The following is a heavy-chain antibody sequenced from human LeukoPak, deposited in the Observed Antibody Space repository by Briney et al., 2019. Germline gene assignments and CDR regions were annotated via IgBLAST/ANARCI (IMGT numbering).Heavy chain of an antibody. CDR3: VGYDSSGYRDY. Sequence: SETLSLTCAVYGGSFSGYYRSWIRQPPGQGLEWIGEINHSGSTNYNPSLKSRVTISVDTSKNQFSLKLSSVTAADTAVYYCVGYDSSGYRDYWGQGTLVTVSS. CDR1: GGSFSGYY. J-gene: IGHJ4*02. V-gene: IGHV4-34*01. CDR2: INHSGST. D-gene: IGHD3-22*01.